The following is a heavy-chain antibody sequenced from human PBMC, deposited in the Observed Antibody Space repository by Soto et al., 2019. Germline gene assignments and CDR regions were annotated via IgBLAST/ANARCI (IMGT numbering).Heavy chain of an antibody. CDR2: IIPIFGTA. Sequence: SVKVSCKASGGTFSSYAISWVRQAPGQGLEWMGGIIPIFGTANYAQKFQGRVAITADKSTSTAYMELSSLRSEDTAVYYCAGSQTTVVTRYWGQGTLVTVSS. D-gene: IGHD4-17*01. V-gene: IGHV1-69*06. CDR3: AGSQTTVVTRY. J-gene: IGHJ4*02. CDR1: GGTFSSYA.